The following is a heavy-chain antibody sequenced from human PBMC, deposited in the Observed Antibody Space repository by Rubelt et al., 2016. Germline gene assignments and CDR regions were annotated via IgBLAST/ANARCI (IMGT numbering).Heavy chain of an antibody. CDR3: ARGMAKLPVAMSDS. V-gene: IGHV4-39*07. D-gene: IGHD2-2*01. Sequence: QLQLQESGPGLVKPSETLSLTCTVSGGSIRSSSYYWGWLRQPPGKGLEWIGEINHRGSTTYNPSLQIRVPIPVDTSKNQLSRKRGTGTDADTAGYYCARGMAKLPVAMSDSWGPGSLVTVSS. J-gene: IGHJ4*02. CDR1: GGSIRSSSYY. CDR2: INHRGST.